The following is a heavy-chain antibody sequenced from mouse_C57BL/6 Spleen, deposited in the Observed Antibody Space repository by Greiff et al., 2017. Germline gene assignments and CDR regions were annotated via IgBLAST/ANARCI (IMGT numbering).Heavy chain of an antibody. CDR1: GFSLTSYG. CDR2: IWSGGST. CDR3: ARELGRYFDY. V-gene: IGHV2-2*01. D-gene: IGHD4-1*01. Sequence: VQLQQSGPGLVQPSQSLSITCTVSGFSLTSYGVHWVRQSPGKGLEWLGVIWSGGSTDHNAAFISRLSISKDNSKSQVFFKMNSLQADDTAIYYCARELGRYFDYWGQGTTLTVSS. J-gene: IGHJ2*01.